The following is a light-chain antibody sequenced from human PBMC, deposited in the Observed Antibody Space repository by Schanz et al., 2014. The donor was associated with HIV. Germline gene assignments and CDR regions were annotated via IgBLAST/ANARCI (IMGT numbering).Light chain of an antibody. V-gene: IGKV1-6*01. J-gene: IGKJ2*01. CDR3: LQDYNSPYT. Sequence: IQMTQSPSSQSASVGDRVTITCRASQDIRGDLGWYQQKPRKAPKLLIYAASSLESGVPSRFSASGSGTDFTLTISSLQPEDFATYYCLQDYNSPYTFGQGTKLEIK. CDR2: AAS. CDR1: QDIRGD.